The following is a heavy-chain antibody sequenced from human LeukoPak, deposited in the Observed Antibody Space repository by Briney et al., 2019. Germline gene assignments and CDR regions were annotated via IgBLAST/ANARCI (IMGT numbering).Heavy chain of an antibody. Sequence: PSETLSLTCTVSGGSTSSDYWSWIRQPAGKGLEWIGRIYTSGSTYYNPSLKSRVTMSVDTSKNQFSLKLTSVTAADTAVYYCARDAIAAASIYAFDIWGQGTMVTVSS. J-gene: IGHJ3*02. D-gene: IGHD6-13*01. CDR2: IYTSGST. CDR1: GGSTSSDY. CDR3: ARDAIAAASIYAFDI. V-gene: IGHV4-4*07.